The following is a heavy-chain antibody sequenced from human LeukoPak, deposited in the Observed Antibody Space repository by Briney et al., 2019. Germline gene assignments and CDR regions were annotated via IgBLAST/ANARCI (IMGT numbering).Heavy chain of an antibody. CDR3: AKDHGSGWFDY. CDR2: ISYDGSNK. J-gene: IGHJ4*02. V-gene: IGHV3-30*04. Sequence: GGSLRLSCAASGFTFSSYAMHWVRQAPGKGLEWVAVISYDGSNKYYADSVKGRFTISRDNSKNTLYLQMNSLRAEDTAVYYCAKDHGSGWFDYWGQGTLVTVSS. CDR1: GFTFSSYA. D-gene: IGHD6-19*01.